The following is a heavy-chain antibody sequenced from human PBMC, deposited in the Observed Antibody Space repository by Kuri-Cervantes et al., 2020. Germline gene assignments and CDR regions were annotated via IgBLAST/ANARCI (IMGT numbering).Heavy chain of an antibody. V-gene: IGHV3-21*01. CDR2: ISSSSSYI. CDR3: AREGQDDYGDYWNFWFDP. J-gene: IGHJ5*02. D-gene: IGHD4-17*01. CDR1: GFTFSSYN. Sequence: GGSLRLSCAASGFTFSSYNMNWVRQAPGKGLEWVSSISSSSSYIYYADSVKGRFTISRDNAKNSLYLQMNSLRAEDTAVYYCAREGQDDYGDYWNFWFDPWGQGTLVTVSS.